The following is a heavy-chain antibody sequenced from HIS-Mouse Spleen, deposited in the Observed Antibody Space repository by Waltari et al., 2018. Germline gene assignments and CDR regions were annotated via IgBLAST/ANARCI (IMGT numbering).Heavy chain of an antibody. CDR2: ISYDGSNK. Sequence: QVQLVESGGGVVQPGRSLRLSCAASGFTFSSYGMHWVRQAPGKGLEWVEVISYDGSNKYYADSVKGRFTISRDNSKNTLYLQMNSLRAEDTAVYYCAKDCSSTSCYDYWGQGTLVTVSS. CDR1: GFTFSSYG. V-gene: IGHV3-30*18. D-gene: IGHD2-2*01. CDR3: AKDCSSTSCYDY. J-gene: IGHJ4*02.